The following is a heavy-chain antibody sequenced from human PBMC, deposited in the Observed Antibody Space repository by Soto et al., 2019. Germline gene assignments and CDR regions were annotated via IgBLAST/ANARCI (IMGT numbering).Heavy chain of an antibody. V-gene: IGHV3-15*07. CDR2: IKSETDGGTT. J-gene: IGHJ4*02. D-gene: IGHD3-3*01. CDR3: IGQVMISGVPFIY. CDR1: GFIFTNAW. Sequence: EVQVVESGGGFVEPGGSLRLSCAASGFIFTNAWLTWVRQAPGKGLEWVGRIKSETDGGTTAFAAPVKDRFTMSRDDAENTVSLQMNSLKSEDAAMYYCIGQVMISGVPFIYWGQGILVTVSS.